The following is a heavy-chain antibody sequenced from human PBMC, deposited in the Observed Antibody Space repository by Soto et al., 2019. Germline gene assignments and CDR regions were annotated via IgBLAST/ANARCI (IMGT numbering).Heavy chain of an antibody. V-gene: IGHV3-15*02. CDR2: VKSSSDGGAI. CDR3: TDFAR. J-gene: IGHJ4*02. CDR1: GFTFSSAW. D-gene: IGHD6-6*01. Sequence: EVQLVESGGALVKPGGSLRLSCVSSGFTFSSAWMSWVRQAPGKGLEWVARVKSSSDGGAIHYAAPVKGRFTISRDDAGGMLYLQMNGLKNEDSAVYYCTDFARWGQRTSVTVSS.